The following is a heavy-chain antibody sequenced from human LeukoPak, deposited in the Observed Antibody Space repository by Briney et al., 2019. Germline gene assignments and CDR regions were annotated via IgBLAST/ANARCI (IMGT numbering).Heavy chain of an antibody. J-gene: IGHJ4*02. CDR2: ISGGGGST. CDR1: GFTFSRYD. CDR3: AKDYRGYSYGYFAY. V-gene: IGHV3-23*01. Sequence: GGSLRLFCAASGFTFSRYDMSWVRQAPGKGLEWVSTISGGGGSTYYADSVKGRFTISRDNSRNTLYLQMNSLRAEDTAVYYCAKDYRGYSYGYFAYWGQGTLVTVSS. D-gene: IGHD5-18*01.